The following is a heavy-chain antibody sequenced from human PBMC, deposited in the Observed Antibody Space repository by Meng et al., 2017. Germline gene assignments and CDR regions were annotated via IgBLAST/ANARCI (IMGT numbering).Heavy chain of an antibody. CDR1: GSAVTSYA. CDR2: INTNTGNP. D-gene: IGHD3-22*01. J-gene: IGHJ4*02. CDR3: ARRYYYDSSGYYFYVFGY. V-gene: IGHV7-4-1*02. Sequence: VRLVQCVAWVKKQGSLVKVSFKACGSAVTSYAMNWVRQAPGQGLEWMGWINTNTGNPTYAQGFTGRFVFSLDTSVSTAYLKISSLKAEDTAVYYCARRYYYDSSGYYFYVFGYWGQGTLVTVSS.